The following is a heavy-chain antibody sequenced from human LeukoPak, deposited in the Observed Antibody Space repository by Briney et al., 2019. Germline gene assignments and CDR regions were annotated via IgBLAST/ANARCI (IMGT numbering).Heavy chain of an antibody. CDR3: ARAACSSTSCYAGYYYGMDV. Sequence: SQTLSLTCTVSGDSISSGGSYWSWTRQHPGEGLEWIGYIYYSGTTNYNPSLKSRVTMSVDTSKNQFSLKLSSVTAADTAVYYCARAACSSTSCYAGYYYGMDVWGQGTTVTVSS. CDR1: GDSISSGGSY. J-gene: IGHJ6*02. CDR2: IYYSGTT. D-gene: IGHD2-2*01. V-gene: IGHV4-31*03.